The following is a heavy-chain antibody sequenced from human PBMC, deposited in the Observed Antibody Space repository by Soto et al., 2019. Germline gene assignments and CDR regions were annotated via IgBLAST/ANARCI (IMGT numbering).Heavy chain of an antibody. J-gene: IGHJ4*02. D-gene: IGHD6-19*01. CDR2: ISYDGSNK. Sequence: GVSLSLAFAASGFPFSSYGMHWVRPAPGKGLEWVAVISYDGSNKYYAYSVNGRFTISRYNSKNTLYLQMNSLRAEDTAVYYWAKDPRGYSRGWYETPPYYFDYWGQGTLVTVS. CDR1: GFPFSSYG. V-gene: IGHV3-30*18. CDR3: AKDPRGYSRGWYETPPYYFDY.